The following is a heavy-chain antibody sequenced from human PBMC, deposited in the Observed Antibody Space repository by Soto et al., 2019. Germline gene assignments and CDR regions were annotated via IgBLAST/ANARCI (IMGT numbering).Heavy chain of an antibody. Sequence: EVQLLESGGGLVQPGGSLRLSCAASGFSFSSYAMNRVRQAPGKGLEWVSVISGSGDSTYYADSVKGRFTISRDNSKNTLDLQMISRRAEDTAVYYCARRSSGWYFDYWGQGTLVIVSS. CDR2: ISGSGDST. CDR3: ARRSSGWYFDY. J-gene: IGHJ4*02. CDR1: GFSFSSYA. V-gene: IGHV3-23*01. D-gene: IGHD6-19*01.